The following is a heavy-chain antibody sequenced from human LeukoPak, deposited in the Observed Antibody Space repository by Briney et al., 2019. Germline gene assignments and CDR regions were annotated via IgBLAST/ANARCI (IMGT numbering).Heavy chain of an antibody. CDR2: ISAYNGNT. Sequence: ASVKVSCKASGYTFTNYGISWVRQAPGQGLEWMGWISAYNGNTNYAQKLQGRVTMTTDTSTSTAYMELRSLRSDDTAMYYCARDGYNQGWFDPWGQGTLVTVSS. CDR3: ARDGYNQGWFDP. J-gene: IGHJ5*02. D-gene: IGHD1-14*01. CDR1: GYTFTNYG. V-gene: IGHV1-18*01.